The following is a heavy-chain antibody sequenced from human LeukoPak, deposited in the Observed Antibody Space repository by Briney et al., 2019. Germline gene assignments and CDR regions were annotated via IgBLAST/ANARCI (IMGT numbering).Heavy chain of an antibody. CDR2: VDYSGSN. V-gene: IGHV4-39*07. J-gene: IGHJ5*02. Sequence: SETLSLTCTLSVGSISSSIYYWGWVRQPPGGGLECLGCVDYSGSNYYNPSLKSRVTISVDTSKTQFSLKLSSVTAADTAVYYCARDMGVGSSSSSHNWFDPWGQGTLVTVSS. CDR1: VGSISSSIYY. CDR3: ARDMGVGSSSSSHNWFDP. D-gene: IGHD6-6*01.